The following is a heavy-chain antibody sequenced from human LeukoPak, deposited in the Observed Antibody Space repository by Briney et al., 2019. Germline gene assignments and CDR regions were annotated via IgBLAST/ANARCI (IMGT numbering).Heavy chain of an antibody. CDR3: AKDYHTSNYVWGSYLFDP. J-gene: IGHJ5*02. CDR2: ARPSGGDT. CDR1: GFTYSDCT. Sequence: GGSLRLSCAASGFTYSDCTMSWVRQVPGKGLEWVSTARPSGGDTYYADSVRGRFTISRDNSKNTLYLQMNSLRAEDTAVYYCAKDYHTSNYVWGSYLFDPWGQGTLVTVSS. D-gene: IGHD3-16*02. V-gene: IGHV3-23*01.